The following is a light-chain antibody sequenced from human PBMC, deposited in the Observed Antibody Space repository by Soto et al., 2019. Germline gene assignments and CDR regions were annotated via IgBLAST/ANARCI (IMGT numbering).Light chain of an antibody. V-gene: IGKV1-5*03. J-gene: IGKJ3*01. Sequence: DIQMTQSPSSLSAYEGDRVTITCRASQIINTWLAWYQQKPGKAPKLLIYWASNLVNGVPSRFSGSGSGTEFTLTSSSLQPDDFSNYYFQQYESFSGTFGPGTKVHL. CDR3: QQYESFSGT. CDR1: QIINTW. CDR2: WAS.